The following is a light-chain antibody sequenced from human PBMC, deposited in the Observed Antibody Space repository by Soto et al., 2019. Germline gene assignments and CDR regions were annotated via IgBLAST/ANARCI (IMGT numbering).Light chain of an antibody. CDR1: QYINTR. CDR3: QQYGSSPLT. CDR2: HTS. V-gene: IGKV3-20*01. Sequence: EIVFTQSPATLSSFPGDRVTLSCRASQYINTRLAWYQQRPGQAPRLLIYHTSYRATGIPDRFSGSGSGTDFTLTISRLEPEDFAVYYCQQYGSSPLTFGQGTRLEIK. J-gene: IGKJ5*01.